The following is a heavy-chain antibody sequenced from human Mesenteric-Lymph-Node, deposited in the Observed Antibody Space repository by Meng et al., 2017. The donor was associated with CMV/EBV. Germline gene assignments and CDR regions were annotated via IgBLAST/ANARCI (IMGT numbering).Heavy chain of an antibody. CDR1: GYTFTSYD. CDR2: MNPNSGNT. Sequence: ASVKVSCKASGYTFTSYDINWVRQATGQGLEWMGWMNPNSGNTGYAQKFQGRVTMTRNTSISTAYMELSSLRSEDTAVYYCARDLGGSYYPYYYYGMDVWGQGTTVTVSS. J-gene: IGHJ6*02. D-gene: IGHD1-26*01. V-gene: IGHV1-8*01. CDR3: ARDLGGSYYPYYYYGMDV.